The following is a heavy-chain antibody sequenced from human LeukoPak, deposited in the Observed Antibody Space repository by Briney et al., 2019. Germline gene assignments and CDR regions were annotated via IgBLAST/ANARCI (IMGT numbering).Heavy chain of an antibody. CDR3: ARVDSYGFSFWFDP. D-gene: IGHD5-18*01. V-gene: IGHV4-4*07. Sequence: SETLSLTCTVSGGSISSYYWSWIRQPAGKGLEWIGRIYTCGSTNYNPSLKSRVTMSVDTSKNQFSLKLSPVTAADTAVYYCARVDSYGFSFWFDPWGQGTLVTVSS. CDR2: IYTCGST. CDR1: GGSISSYY. J-gene: IGHJ5*02.